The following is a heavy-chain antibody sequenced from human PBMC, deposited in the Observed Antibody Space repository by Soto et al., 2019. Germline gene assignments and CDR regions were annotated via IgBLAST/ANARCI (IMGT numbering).Heavy chain of an antibody. CDR3: ARLQYCSHGLCSRYSGPYDY. D-gene: IGHD2-8*01. V-gene: IGHV4-31*03. CDR1: GDSLTNGNYY. CDR2: IFYSGST. J-gene: IGHJ4*02. Sequence: KPSETLSLTCSVSGDSLTNGNYYWTWIRQHPGKGLEWLGYIFYSGSTCYNPSLESRLTISVDTSKNQFSLKLRSVTAADTAVYYCARLQYCSHGLCSRYSGPYDYWGQGSLVTVSS.